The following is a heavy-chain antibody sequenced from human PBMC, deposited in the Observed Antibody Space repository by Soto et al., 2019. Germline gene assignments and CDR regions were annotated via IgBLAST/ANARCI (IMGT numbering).Heavy chain of an antibody. Sequence: QVQLVQSGAEVKKPGSSVKVSCKASGGTFSSYAISWVRQAPGQGLEWMGGIIPIFGTANYAQKFQGRVTITADESTSTAYMELSSLRSEDTAVYYCARGRNFYGDYYYYGMDVWGQGTTVTVSS. J-gene: IGHJ6*02. CDR1: GGTFSSYA. D-gene: IGHD4-17*01. V-gene: IGHV1-69*12. CDR2: IIPIFGTA. CDR3: ARGRNFYGDYYYYGMDV.